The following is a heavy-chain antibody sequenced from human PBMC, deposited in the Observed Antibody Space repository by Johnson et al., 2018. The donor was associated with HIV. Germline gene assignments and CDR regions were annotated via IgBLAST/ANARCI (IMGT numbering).Heavy chain of an antibody. Sequence: QVQLVESGGGVVQPGRSLRLSCAASGFTFSDYYMSWIRQAPGKGLEWVSYISSSGSTIYYADSVKGRFTISRDNAKNSLYLQMNSLRAEDTAVYYCARDIAIQLWSHDAFDIWGQGTMVTVSS. CDR2: ISSSGSTI. CDR3: ARDIAIQLWSHDAFDI. CDR1: GFTFSDYY. V-gene: IGHV3-11*04. D-gene: IGHD5-18*01. J-gene: IGHJ3*02.